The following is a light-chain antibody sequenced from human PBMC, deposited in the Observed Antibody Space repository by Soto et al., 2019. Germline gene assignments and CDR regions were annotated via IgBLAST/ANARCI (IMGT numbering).Light chain of an antibody. J-gene: IGKJ4*01. CDR1: QSVSNNY. V-gene: IGKV3D-20*02. CDR3: QQGSTWPLT. Sequence: EIVMAQSPATLSVSPGERATLSCRASQSVSNNYLAWYQQKPGQAPRLLISGSSNRATGIPARFSGSGSGTDFTLTITSLEPEDFALYYCQQGSTWPLTFGGGTNVDIK. CDR2: GSS.